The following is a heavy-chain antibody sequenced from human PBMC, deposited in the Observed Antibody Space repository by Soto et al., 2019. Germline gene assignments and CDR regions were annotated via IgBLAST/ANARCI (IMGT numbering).Heavy chain of an antibody. CDR3: ARDRRRYYYYGMDV. CDR2: INPNSGGT. V-gene: IGHV1-2*02. Sequence: ASVKVSCKASGYTFTGYYMHWVRQAPGQGLEWMGWINPNSGGTNYAQKFQGRVTMTRDTSISTAYMELSRLRSDDTAVCYCARDRRRYYYYGMDVWGQGTTVTVSS. CDR1: GYTFTGYY. J-gene: IGHJ6*02.